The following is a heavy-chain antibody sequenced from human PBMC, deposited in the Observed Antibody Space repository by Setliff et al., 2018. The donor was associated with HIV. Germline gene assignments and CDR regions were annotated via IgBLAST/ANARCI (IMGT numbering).Heavy chain of an antibody. V-gene: IGHV4-34*01. J-gene: IGHJ4*02. CDR2: IHHSGIT. D-gene: IGHD2-21*02. CDR1: GGSFSGYY. CDR3: ARHGNGPYGPFGDLLYFDY. Sequence: PSETLSLTCAVYGGSFSGYYWGWIRQPPGKGLEWIGEIHHSGITNYNPSLKSRVTISIDTSKNQFPLKLSSVTAAATSVYYCARHGNGPYGPFGDLLYFDYWGQGTLVTVSS.